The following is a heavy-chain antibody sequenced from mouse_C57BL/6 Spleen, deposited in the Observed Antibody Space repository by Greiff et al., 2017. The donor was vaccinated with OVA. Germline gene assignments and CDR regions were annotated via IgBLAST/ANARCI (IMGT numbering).Heavy chain of an antibody. CDR2: IWSDGST. Sequence: VQRVESGPGLVAPSQSLSITCTVSGFSLTSYGVHWVRQPPGKGLEWLVVIWSDGSTTYNSAPKSRLSISKDNSKSQVFLKMNSLQTDDTAMYYCARWRYDYDGMDYWGQGTSVTVSS. J-gene: IGHJ4*01. V-gene: IGHV2-6*03. CDR1: GFSLTSYG. D-gene: IGHD1-1*02. CDR3: ARWRYDYDGMDY.